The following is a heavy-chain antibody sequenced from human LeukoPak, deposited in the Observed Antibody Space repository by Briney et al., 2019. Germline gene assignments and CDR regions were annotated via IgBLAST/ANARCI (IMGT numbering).Heavy chain of an antibody. J-gene: IGHJ4*02. D-gene: IGHD6-19*01. Sequence: GGSLRLSCAATGFTFSRFLMHWVRQAPGKGLVWVSLISNDGRTTRYADSVKGRFTISRDNAKNTLYLEINSLRAEDTAVYYCARDLAGSIDYWGQGTLVTVSS. CDR2: ISNDGRTT. CDR3: ARDLAGSIDY. CDR1: GFTFSRFL. V-gene: IGHV3-74*01.